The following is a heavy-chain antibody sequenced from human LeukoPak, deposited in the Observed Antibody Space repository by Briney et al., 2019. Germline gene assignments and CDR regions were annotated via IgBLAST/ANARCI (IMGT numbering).Heavy chain of an antibody. Sequence: GGSLRLSCAASGFTFSSYAMSWVRRAPGKGLEWVSAINGSGGSTYYADSVKGRFTISRDNSKNTLYLQMNSLRAEDTAVYYCAKDGELITYYYYMDVWGKGTTVTVSS. V-gene: IGHV3-23*01. J-gene: IGHJ6*03. CDR3: AKDGELITYYYYMDV. CDR1: GFTFSSYA. D-gene: IGHD1-26*01. CDR2: INGSGGST.